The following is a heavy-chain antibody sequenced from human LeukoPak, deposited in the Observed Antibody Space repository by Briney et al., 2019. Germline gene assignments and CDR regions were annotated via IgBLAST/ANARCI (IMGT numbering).Heavy chain of an antibody. CDR3: ARDSSSSAVDY. CDR1: GYTFTGYY. CDR2: INPSAGST. D-gene: IGHD6-6*01. J-gene: IGHJ4*02. Sequence: ASVKVSCKASGYTFTGYYMHWVRQAPGQGLEWMGIINPSAGSTSSAQRFQDRLTVTRDTSTSTVHMELSSLRSEDTAVYYCARDSSSSAVDYWGQGTLVTVSS. V-gene: IGHV1-46*01.